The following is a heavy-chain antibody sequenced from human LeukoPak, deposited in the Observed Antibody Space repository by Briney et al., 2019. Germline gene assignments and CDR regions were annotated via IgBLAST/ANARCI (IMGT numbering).Heavy chain of an antibody. Sequence: GRSLRLSCAASGFTFSSYAMHWVRQAPGKGLEWVAVISYDGSNKYYADSVKGRFTISRDNSKNTLYLQMNSLRAEDTAVYYCARDGYSSSHYYDYYGMDVWGQGTTVTVSS. CDR2: ISYDGSNK. V-gene: IGHV3-30-3*01. CDR1: GFTFSSYA. CDR3: ARDGYSSSHYYDYYGMDV. D-gene: IGHD6-6*01. J-gene: IGHJ6*02.